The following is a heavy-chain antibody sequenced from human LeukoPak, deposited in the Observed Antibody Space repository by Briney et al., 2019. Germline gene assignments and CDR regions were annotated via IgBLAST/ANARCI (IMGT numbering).Heavy chain of an antibody. CDR3: AREKGGSGSYVYYGMDV. CDR1: GLTVGSND. D-gene: IGHD3-10*01. J-gene: IGHJ6*02. CDR2: IYSGGTT. Sequence: GGSLRLSCAASGLTVGSNDMTWVRQAPGKGLECVSVIYSGGTTNYADSVKGRFIISRDNSKNTLYLQVNSLRAEDTAVYFCAREKGGSGSYVYYGMDVWGQGTTVTVSS. V-gene: IGHV3-66*01.